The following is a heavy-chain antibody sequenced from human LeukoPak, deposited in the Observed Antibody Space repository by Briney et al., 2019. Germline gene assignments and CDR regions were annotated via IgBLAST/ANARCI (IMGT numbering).Heavy chain of an antibody. V-gene: IGHV3-48*01. Sequence: GGSLRLSCAASGFTFSSYSMNWVRQAPGKGLEWVSYISSSSSTTYYADSVKGRFTISRDNSKNTLYLQMNSLRAEDTAVYYCARKAGYYYGSGDYWGQGTLVTVSS. CDR1: GFTFSSYS. CDR2: ISSSSSTT. J-gene: IGHJ4*02. D-gene: IGHD3-10*01. CDR3: ARKAGYYYGSGDY.